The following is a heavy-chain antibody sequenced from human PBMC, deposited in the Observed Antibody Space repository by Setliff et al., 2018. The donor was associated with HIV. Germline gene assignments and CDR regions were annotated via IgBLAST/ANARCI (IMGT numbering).Heavy chain of an antibody. CDR1: GGSITTTNYY. Sequence: PSETLSLTCTVSGGSITTTNYYWGWVRQSPGKGLEWIGVIYYRGSAYYNLSLQSRVTLSVDTSKNSFFLHLTSVTAADTAVYYCGGNGYYSIDYWGQGTLVTVSS. J-gene: IGHJ4*02. CDR3: GGNGYYSIDY. CDR2: IYYRGSA. V-gene: IGHV4-39*07. D-gene: IGHD3-22*01.